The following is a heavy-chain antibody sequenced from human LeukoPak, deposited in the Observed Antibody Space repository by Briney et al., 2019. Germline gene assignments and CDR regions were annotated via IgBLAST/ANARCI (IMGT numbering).Heavy chain of an antibody. Sequence: ASVKVSCKASGYTFTGYYMHWVRQAPGQGLERMGWINPNSGGTNYAQKFQGRVTMTRDTSISTAYMELSRLRSDDTAVYYCARRGRGTTVTTADYWGQGTLVTVSS. CDR3: ARRGRGTTVTTADY. V-gene: IGHV1-2*02. CDR1: GYTFTGYY. CDR2: INPNSGGT. J-gene: IGHJ4*02. D-gene: IGHD4-17*01.